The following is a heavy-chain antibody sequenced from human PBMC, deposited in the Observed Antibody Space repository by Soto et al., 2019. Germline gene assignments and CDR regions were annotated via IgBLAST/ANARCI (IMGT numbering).Heavy chain of an antibody. V-gene: IGHV3-30*04. D-gene: IGHD6-13*01. CDR2: ISFEGSYK. Sequence: GGSLRLSCEASGFAIRSNAIHWVRQAPGKGLEWVAVISFEGSYKYYADSVKGRFTVSRDNSKNTVSLQMDSLTGEDSALYYCVRAAGIAAAGSSQGVLWGQGTLVTVSS. J-gene: IGHJ4*02. CDR3: VRAAGIAAAGSSQGVL. CDR1: GFAIRSNA.